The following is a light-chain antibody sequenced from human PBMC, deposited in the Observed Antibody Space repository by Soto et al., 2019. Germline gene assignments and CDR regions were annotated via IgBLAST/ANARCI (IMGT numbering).Light chain of an antibody. Sequence: SALTQPASVSGSPGQSITISCTGTSSDVGSYNLVSWYQQHPGKAPKLMIYEGSKRPSGVSNRFSGSKSGNTASLTISGLQAEDEADYYCCSYAGFEVFGTGTKVTVL. V-gene: IGLV2-23*01. CDR2: EGS. CDR3: CSYAGFEV. J-gene: IGLJ1*01. CDR1: SSDVGSYNL.